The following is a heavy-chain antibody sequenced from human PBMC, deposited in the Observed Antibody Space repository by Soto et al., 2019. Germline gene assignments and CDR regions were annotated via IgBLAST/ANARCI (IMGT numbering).Heavy chain of an antibody. Sequence: GGSLRLSCAASGFTFSSYAMSWVRQAPGKGLEWVSAISGSGGSTYYADSVKGRFTISRDNSKNTLYLQMNSLRAEDTAVYYCAKGGPELRYFDWSHKPYYFDYWGQGTLVTVSS. J-gene: IGHJ4*02. V-gene: IGHV3-23*01. CDR2: ISGSGGST. D-gene: IGHD3-9*01. CDR3: AKGGPELRYFDWSHKPYYFDY. CDR1: GFTFSSYA.